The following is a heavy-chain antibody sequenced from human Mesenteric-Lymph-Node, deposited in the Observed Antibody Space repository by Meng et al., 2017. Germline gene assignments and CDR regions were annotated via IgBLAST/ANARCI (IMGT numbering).Heavy chain of an antibody. D-gene: IGHD3-22*01. CDR2: IKQDGSEK. V-gene: IGHV3-7*01. CDR1: GFTFSSYW. J-gene: IGHJ4*02. Sequence: GESLKISCAASGFTFSSYWMSWVRQAPGKGLEWVANIKQDGSEKYYVDSVKGRFTISRDNAKNSLYLQMNSLRAEDTAVYYCARVALTYYYDSSGYLVWGQGTLVTGAS. CDR3: ARVALTYYYDSSGYLV.